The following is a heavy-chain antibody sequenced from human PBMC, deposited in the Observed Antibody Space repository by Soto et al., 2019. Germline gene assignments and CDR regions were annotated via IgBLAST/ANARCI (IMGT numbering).Heavy chain of an antibody. CDR1: GFTFSSYA. CDR2: ISGSGGST. D-gene: IGHD6-6*01. J-gene: IGHJ6*02. Sequence: PGGSLRLSCAASGFTFSSYAMSWVRQAPGKGLEWVSAISGSGGSTYYADSVKGRFTISRDNSKNTLYLQMNSLRAEDTAVYYCAKAVGRAARSFYYYVMDVWGQGTTVTVSS. CDR3: AKAVGRAARSFYYYVMDV. V-gene: IGHV3-23*01.